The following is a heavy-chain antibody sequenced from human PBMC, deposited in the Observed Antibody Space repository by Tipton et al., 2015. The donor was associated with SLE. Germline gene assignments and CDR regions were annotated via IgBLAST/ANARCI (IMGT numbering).Heavy chain of an antibody. CDR1: GGSITTGSYY. CDR2: LYTTGST. V-gene: IGHV4-61*02. CDR3: ARRSVQEAFDI. Sequence: TLSLTCTVSGGSITTGSYYWSWIRQPAGRGLEWIGRLYTTGSTYSNPSLKSRVSMSVDTSKNQFSLRLSSVTAADTAVYFCARRSVQEAFDIWGQGTMVTVSS. J-gene: IGHJ3*02. D-gene: IGHD1-1*01.